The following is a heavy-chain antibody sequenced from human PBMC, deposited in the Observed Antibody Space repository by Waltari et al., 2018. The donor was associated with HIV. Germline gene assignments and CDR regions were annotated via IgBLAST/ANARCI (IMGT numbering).Heavy chain of an antibody. V-gene: IGHV3-30*02. J-gene: IGHJ6*02. CDR2: IRHDGSNK. CDR1: ESTFSSYG. Sequence: QVQLLESGGGVVQPGGSLSLSCAASESTFSSYGMHWVRQAPGKGLEWVAFIRHDGSNKDYADSVKGRFTITRDNPKNTLYLQMNSLRAEDTAMYYCAKELRFLSRYFGMDVWGQGTTVTVSS. D-gene: IGHD3-3*01. CDR3: AKELRFLSRYFGMDV.